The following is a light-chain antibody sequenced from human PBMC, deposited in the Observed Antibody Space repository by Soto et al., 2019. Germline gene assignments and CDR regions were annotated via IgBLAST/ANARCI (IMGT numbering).Light chain of an antibody. CDR2: DAS. CDR3: QQRRHWPPLT. Sequence: ETVLTQSPATLSLSPGERATLSCRASQNVDIYLAWYQQKPGQAPRLLIYDASNRATGVPPRFSGSGSGTDFTLSISSLEPEDFALYYCQQRRHWPPLTFGQGTRVEIK. V-gene: IGKV3-11*01. CDR1: QNVDIY. J-gene: IGKJ5*01.